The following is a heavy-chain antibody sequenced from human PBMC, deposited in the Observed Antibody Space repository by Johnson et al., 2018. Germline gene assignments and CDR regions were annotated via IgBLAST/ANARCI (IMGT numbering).Heavy chain of an antibody. V-gene: IGHV3-7*01. CDR2: IKQDGSEK. J-gene: IGHJ3*02. D-gene: IGHD3-3*01. Sequence: VQLVQSGGGLVQPGGSLRLSCAASGFTFSSYWMSWVRQAPGKGLEWVATIKQDGSEKYYVDSVKGRFTIPRDNAKNSLYLQMNSLGAEDTAVYYCARETITIFGNALDIWGQGTMVTVSS. CDR1: GFTFSSYW. CDR3: ARETITIFGNALDI.